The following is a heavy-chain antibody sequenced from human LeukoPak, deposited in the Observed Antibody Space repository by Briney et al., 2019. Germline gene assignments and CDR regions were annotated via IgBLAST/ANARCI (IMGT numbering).Heavy chain of an antibody. CDR1: GGTFSSYA. D-gene: IGHD3-10*01. CDR3: ARAPTMVVPYFDY. Sequence: SVKVSCKASGGTFSSYAISWVRQAPGQGLEWMGGIIPIFGTANYAQKFQGRVTITADESTSTAYMELSSLRSEDTAAYYCARAPTMVVPYFDYWGQGTLVTVSS. V-gene: IGHV1-69*13. CDR2: IIPIFGTA. J-gene: IGHJ4*02.